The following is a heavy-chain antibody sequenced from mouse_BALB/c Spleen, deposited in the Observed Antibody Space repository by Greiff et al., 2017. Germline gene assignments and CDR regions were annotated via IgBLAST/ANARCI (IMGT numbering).Heavy chain of an antibody. CDR1: GFSLTSYG. V-gene: IGHV2-6-2*01. J-gene: IGHJ3*01. D-gene: IGHD3-2*01. Sequence: VKLMESGPDLVAPSQSLSITCTVSGFSLTSYGVHWVRQPPGKGLEWLVVIWSDGSTTYNSALKSRLSISKDNSKSQVFLKMNSLQTDDTAMYYCARHEDSSGYPWFAYWGQGTLVTVSA. CDR3: ARHEDSSGYPWFAY. CDR2: IWSDGST.